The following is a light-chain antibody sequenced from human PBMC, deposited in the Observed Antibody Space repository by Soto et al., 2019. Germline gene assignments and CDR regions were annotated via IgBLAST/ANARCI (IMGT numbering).Light chain of an antibody. V-gene: IGKV3-15*01. CDR3: QQYNNWPTWT. CDR1: QSISTY. CDR2: GAS. Sequence: EIVMTQSPATLSVSPGERATLSCRASQSISTYLAWYQQKPGQAPRLLLYGASTRATGIPARFSGSGSETEFTLTISSLQAEDSAVYFCQQYNNWPTWTFGQGTKVDIK. J-gene: IGKJ1*01.